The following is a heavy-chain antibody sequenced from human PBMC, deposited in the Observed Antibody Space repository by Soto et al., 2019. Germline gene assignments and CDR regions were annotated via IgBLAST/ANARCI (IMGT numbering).Heavy chain of an antibody. V-gene: IGHV3-49*04. D-gene: IGHD3-16*01. CDR1: GFKFDDYA. J-gene: IGHJ4*02. CDR3: SRYLFYDNSAHPFDY. Sequence: GGSLRLSCARSGFKFDDYAMSWVRQAPGRGLEWVGYIRSRSYARTTADAGHGECRLSIIQDDTRRIAYVQMLGRKIEDTVGYYCSRYLFYDNSAHPFDYWGQGTLVTVSS. CDR2: IRSRSYARTT.